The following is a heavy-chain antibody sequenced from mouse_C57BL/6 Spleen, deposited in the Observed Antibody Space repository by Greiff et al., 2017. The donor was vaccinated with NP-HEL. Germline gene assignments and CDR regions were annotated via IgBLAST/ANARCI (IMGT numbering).Heavy chain of an antibody. CDR2: ISYDGSN. CDR3: ARSYYGSSYGWYFDV. CDR1: GYSITSGYY. V-gene: IGHV3-6*01. D-gene: IGHD1-1*01. Sequence: EVQLQQSGPGLVKPSQSLSLTCSVTGYSITSGYYWNWIRQFPGNKLEWMGYISYDGSNNYNPSLKNRISITRDTSKNQFFLKLNSVTTEDTATYYCARSYYGSSYGWYFDVWGTGTTVTVSS. J-gene: IGHJ1*03.